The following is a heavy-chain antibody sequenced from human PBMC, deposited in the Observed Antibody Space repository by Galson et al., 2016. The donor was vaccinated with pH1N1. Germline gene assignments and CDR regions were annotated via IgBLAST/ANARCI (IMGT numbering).Heavy chain of an antibody. J-gene: IGHJ5*02. CDR2: IVPITGVT. CDR3: APGGDDYGGNPHWFDP. Sequence: SVKVSCKASGGTFSTYVIIWVRQAPGQGLEWMGRIVPITGVTNYAQKFQDRVTITADESTSKVYMGLRRLRCEDTGVYYCAPGGDDYGGNPHWFDPWGQGTLVTVSS. D-gene: IGHD4-23*01. CDR1: GGTFSTYV. V-gene: IGHV1-69*04.